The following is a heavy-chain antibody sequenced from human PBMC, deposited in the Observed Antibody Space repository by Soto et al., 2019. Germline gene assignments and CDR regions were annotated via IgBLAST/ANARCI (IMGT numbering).Heavy chain of an antibody. CDR3: ARARKDIVVVVAAKTYYYYMDV. CDR1: GYTFTGYY. J-gene: IGHJ6*03. Sequence: ASVKVSCKASGYTFTGYYMHWVRQAPGQGLEWMGWINPNSGGTNYAQKFQGWVTMTRDTSISTAYMELSRLRSDDTAVYYCARARKDIVVVVAAKTYYYYMDVWGKGTTVTVSS. CDR2: INPNSGGT. D-gene: IGHD2-15*01. V-gene: IGHV1-2*04.